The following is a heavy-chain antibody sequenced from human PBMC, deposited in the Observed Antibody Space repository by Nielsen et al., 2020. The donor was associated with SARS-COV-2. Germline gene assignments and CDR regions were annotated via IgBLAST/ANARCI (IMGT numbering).Heavy chain of an antibody. V-gene: IGHV4-39*01. J-gene: IGHJ6*02. CDR2: IYYSGST. Sequence: SETLSLTCTVSGGSISSSSYYWGWIRQPPGKGLEWIGSIYYSGSTYYNPSLKSRVTISVNTSKNQFSLKLSSVTAADTAVYYCAKGPHYDFWSSYPYYYYGMDVWGQGTTVTVSS. CDR3: AKGPHYDFWSSYPYYYYGMDV. D-gene: IGHD3-3*01. CDR1: GGSISSSSYY.